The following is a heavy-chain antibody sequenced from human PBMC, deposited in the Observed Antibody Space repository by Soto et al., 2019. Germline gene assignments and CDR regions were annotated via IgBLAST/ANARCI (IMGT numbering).Heavy chain of an antibody. CDR1: GFTFSSYA. J-gene: IGHJ4*02. Sequence: GGSLRLSCAASGFTFSSYAMSWVRQAPGKGLEWVSAISGSGGSTYYADSVKGRFTISRDNSKNTLYLQMNSLRAEDTAVYYCAKLTLTHFWSGYQFDYWGQGTLVTVSS. CDR2: ISGSGGST. CDR3: AKLTLTHFWSGYQFDY. V-gene: IGHV3-23*01. D-gene: IGHD3-3*02.